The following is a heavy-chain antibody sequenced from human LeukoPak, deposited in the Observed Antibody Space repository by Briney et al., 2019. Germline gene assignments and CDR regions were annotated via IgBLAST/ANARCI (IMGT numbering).Heavy chain of an antibody. CDR2: IYYSGST. Sequence: PSETLSLTCTVSGGSISSSSYYWNWIRQPPGKGLEWIGYIYYSGSTNYNPSLKSRVTISVDTSKNQFSLKLSSVTAADTAVYYCARGGGGFGELFPYYYYYYMDVWGKGTTVTISS. CDR1: GGSISSSSYY. D-gene: IGHD3-10*01. CDR3: ARGGGGFGELFPYYYYYYMDV. V-gene: IGHV4-61*01. J-gene: IGHJ6*03.